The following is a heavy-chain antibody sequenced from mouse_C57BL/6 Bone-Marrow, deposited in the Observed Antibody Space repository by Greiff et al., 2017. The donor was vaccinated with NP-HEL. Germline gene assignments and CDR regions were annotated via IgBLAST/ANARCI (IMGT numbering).Heavy chain of an antibody. CDR3: ARNYYCSRNDAMDY. Sequence: EVMLVESGGGLVKPGGSLKLSCAASGFTFSDYGMHWVRQAPEKGLEWVAYISSGSSTIYYADTVKGRFTISRDNAKNTLFLQMTSLRSEDTAMYYCARNYYCSRNDAMDYWGQGTSGTVSS. J-gene: IGHJ4*01. V-gene: IGHV5-17*01. CDR2: ISSGSSTI. D-gene: IGHD1-1*01. CDR1: GFTFSDYG.